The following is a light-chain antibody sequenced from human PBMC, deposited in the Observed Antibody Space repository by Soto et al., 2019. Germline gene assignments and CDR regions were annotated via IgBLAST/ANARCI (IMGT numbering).Light chain of an antibody. V-gene: IGLV2-14*01. J-gene: IGLJ2*01. CDR1: SSYVGSYNS. CDR2: DVS. Sequence: QSALTQPASVSGSPGQSITISCTGTSSYVGSYNSVSWYQQHPGKAPKVMIYDVSNRPSGVSNRFSGSKSGNTASLTISGLQAEDEADYYCGSYTSSSTLVFGGGTKVTVL. CDR3: GSYTSSSTLV.